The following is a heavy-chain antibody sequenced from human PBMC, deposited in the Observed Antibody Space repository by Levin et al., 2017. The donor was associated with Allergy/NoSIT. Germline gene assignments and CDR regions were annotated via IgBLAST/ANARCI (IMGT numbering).Heavy chain of an antibody. CDR2: ISSSSSFV. Sequence: GESLKISCAASGFTFSSYSMQWVRQAPGKGLEWVSSISSSSSFVYYGDSVRGRFTISRDNVKNSLYLHMNSLRAEDSAVYYCARASGWPEGRFDSWGQGSLVTVS. J-gene: IGHJ4*02. V-gene: IGHV3-21*01. D-gene: IGHD6-19*01. CDR3: ARASGWPEGRFDS. CDR1: GFTFSSYS.